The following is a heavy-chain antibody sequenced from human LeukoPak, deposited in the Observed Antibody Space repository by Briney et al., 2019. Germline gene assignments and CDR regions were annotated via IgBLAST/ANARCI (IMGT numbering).Heavy chain of an antibody. V-gene: IGHV3-30*18. CDR3: AKDSYGMDV. Sequence: GRSLRLSCAASGFPFSVYAIHWVRQAPGKGLEWVAVISHDGSNEYYADSVKGRFTISRDNSKNTLYLQMNSLRAEDTAVYYCAKDSYGMDVWGQGATVTVSS. CDR1: GFPFSVYA. CDR2: ISHDGSNE. J-gene: IGHJ6*02.